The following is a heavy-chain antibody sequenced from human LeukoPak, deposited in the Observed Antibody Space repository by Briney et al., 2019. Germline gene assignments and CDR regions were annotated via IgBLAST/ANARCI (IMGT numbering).Heavy chain of an antibody. CDR2: INHSGST. CDR1: GGSFSGYY. Sequence: SETLSLTCAVYGGSFSGYYWSWIRQPPGEGLEWIGEINHSGSTNYNPSLKSRVTISVDTSKNQFSLKLSSVTAADTAVYYCARARSSWYPGAFDIWGQGTMVTVSS. D-gene: IGHD6-13*01. CDR3: ARARSSWYPGAFDI. J-gene: IGHJ3*02. V-gene: IGHV4-34*01.